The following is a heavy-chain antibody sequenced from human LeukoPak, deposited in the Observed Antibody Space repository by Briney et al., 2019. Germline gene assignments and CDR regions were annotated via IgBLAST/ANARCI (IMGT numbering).Heavy chain of an antibody. CDR2: IYSGGNT. D-gene: IGHD5-24*01. J-gene: IGHJ5*02. CDR3: ARGSSGWLQLGT. Sequence: GGSLRLSCAASGFTVSGNYMSWDRQAPGKGLEWVSVIYSGGNTYYADSVKGRFTISRDNSKNTLYLQMNSLRAEDTAVYYCARGSSGWLQLGTWGQGTLVTVSS. V-gene: IGHV3-53*01. CDR1: GFTVSGNY.